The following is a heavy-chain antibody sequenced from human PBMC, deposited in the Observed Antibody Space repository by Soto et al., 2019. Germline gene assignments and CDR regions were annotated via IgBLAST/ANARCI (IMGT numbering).Heavy chain of an antibody. CDR2: ISSSSSYI. V-gene: IGHV3-21*01. CDR3: ARDTATGENWFDP. Sequence: EVQLVESGGGLGKPGGSLRLSFAGSGFTFSSYSMNWVRQAPGKGLEWVSSISSSSSYIYYANSVKGRFTISRDNAKNSLYLQMNSRRAEDTAVYYCARDTATGENWFDPWGQGTLVTVSS. J-gene: IGHJ5*02. D-gene: IGHD6-25*01. CDR1: GFTFSSYS.